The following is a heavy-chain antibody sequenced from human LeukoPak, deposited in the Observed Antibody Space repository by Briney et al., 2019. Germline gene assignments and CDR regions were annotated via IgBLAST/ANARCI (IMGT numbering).Heavy chain of an antibody. D-gene: IGHD3-22*01. J-gene: IGHJ6*02. V-gene: IGHV4-34*01. CDR1: GVSFTDYF. CDR3: ARGRIDKIVVVHSFSYGMDV. CDR2: INDYTGDT. Sequence: PSVTLSLTCTVYGVSFTDYFWMWNRQSPGQGREGIVEINDYTGDTNYNPSLNSRVSISLETSKDQFSLELRSVTAADTAVYNCARGRIDKIVVVHSFSYGMDVWGQGTTVTVSS.